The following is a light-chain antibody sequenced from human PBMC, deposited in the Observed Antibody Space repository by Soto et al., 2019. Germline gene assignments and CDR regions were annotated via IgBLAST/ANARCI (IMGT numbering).Light chain of an antibody. J-gene: IGLJ1*01. CDR2: DTS. V-gene: IGLV7-46*01. Sequence: QALVTQEPSLTVSPGGTVTLTCGSSTGAVTSGHYPYWFQQKPGQAPRTLIYDTSNKHSWTPARFSGSLLGGKAALTLSGAQPEDEAEYYCLLSYSGASYVFGTGTKVTVL. CDR1: TGAVTSGHY. CDR3: LLSYSGASYV.